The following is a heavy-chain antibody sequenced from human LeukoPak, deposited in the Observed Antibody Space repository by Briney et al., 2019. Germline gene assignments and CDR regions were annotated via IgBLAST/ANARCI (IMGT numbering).Heavy chain of an antibody. CDR3: ARILGYSSSYSDY. CDR2: IIPILGIA. CDR1: GGTFSGYA. V-gene: IGHV1-69*04. D-gene: IGHD6-13*01. Sequence: SVTVSFKASGGTFSGYAISWVRQAPGQGLEWMGRIIPILGIANYAQKFQGRVTITADKSTSTAYMELSSLRSEDTAVYYCARILGYSSSYSDYWGQGTLVTVSS. J-gene: IGHJ4*02.